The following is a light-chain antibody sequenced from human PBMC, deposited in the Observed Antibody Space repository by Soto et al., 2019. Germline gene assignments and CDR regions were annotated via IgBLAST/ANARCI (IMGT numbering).Light chain of an antibody. CDR1: QSVSSSY. CDR2: GAS. J-gene: IGKJ4*01. V-gene: IGKV3-20*01. CDR3: QQYGSSLT. Sequence: EIVLTQSPGTLSLSPGERATLSCRASQSVSSSYLAWYQQKPGQAPRLLIYGASSRATGIPDRFSGSGSGTDFTLTISRREPEDLAVYYCQQYGSSLTLGGGTKVEIK.